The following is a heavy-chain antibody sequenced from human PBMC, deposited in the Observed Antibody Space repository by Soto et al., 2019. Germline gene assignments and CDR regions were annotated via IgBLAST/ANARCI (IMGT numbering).Heavy chain of an antibody. V-gene: IGHV3-23*01. D-gene: IGHD1-1*01. CDR2: FRTSGDDGTT. CDR1: GFTFRSYS. Sequence: GGSLRLSCGASGFTFRSYSMSWGRQAPGKGLEWISGFRTSGDDGTTYYADSVKGRFTISRDNSKNTLFLQMNSLRAEDTAIYYCAKKVNSGPGSQYFDYWGQGTLVTVSS. CDR3: AKKVNSGPGSQYFDY. J-gene: IGHJ4*02.